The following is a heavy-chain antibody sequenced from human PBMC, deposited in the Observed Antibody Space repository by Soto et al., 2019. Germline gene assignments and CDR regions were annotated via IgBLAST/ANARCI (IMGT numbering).Heavy chain of an antibody. CDR2: IKQDGSEK. D-gene: IGHD2-21*01. CDR1: GFTFSSYW. Sequence: GGSLRLSCAASGFTFSSYWMSWVRQAPGKGLEWVANIKQDGSEKYYVDSVKGRFTISRDNAKNSLYLQMNSLRAEDTAVYYCARLQRLFEPLSYFDYWGQGTLVTVSS. V-gene: IGHV3-7*01. CDR3: ARLQRLFEPLSYFDY. J-gene: IGHJ4*02.